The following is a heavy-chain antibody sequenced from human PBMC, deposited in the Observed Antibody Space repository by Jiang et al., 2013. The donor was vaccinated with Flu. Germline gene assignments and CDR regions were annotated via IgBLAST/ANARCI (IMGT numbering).Heavy chain of an antibody. CDR1: GYTFTSYA. CDR3: ARDRGKQWLVGYYYGMDV. D-gene: IGHD6-19*01. V-gene: IGHV1-3*01. CDR2: INAGNGNT. Sequence: SGAEVKKPGASVKVSCKASGYTFTSYAMHWVRQAPGQRLEWMGWINAGNGNTKYSQKFQGRVTITRDTSASTAYMELSSLRSEDTAVYYCARDRGKQWLVGYYYGMDVWGKGTTVTVSS. J-gene: IGHJ6*04.